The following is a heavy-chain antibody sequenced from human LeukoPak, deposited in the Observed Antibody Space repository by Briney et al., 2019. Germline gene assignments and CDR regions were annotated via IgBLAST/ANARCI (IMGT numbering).Heavy chain of an antibody. CDR2: ISLYNGNT. CDR1: GSPFTTYG. CDR3: ARITYAFWSSYYMPDVP. J-gene: IGHJ5*02. D-gene: IGHD3-3*01. Sequence: ASVKVSCKAFGSPFTTYGISWGRQAPGQGLEWMGWISLYNGNTDYAQKLRGGVTMTTTTSTSTAYRELRSLRSDDTAVYYRARITYAFWSSYYMPDVPWGQGTLVTVSS. V-gene: IGHV1-18*01.